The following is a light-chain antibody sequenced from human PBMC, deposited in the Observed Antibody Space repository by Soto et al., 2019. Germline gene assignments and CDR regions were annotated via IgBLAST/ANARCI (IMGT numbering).Light chain of an antibody. CDR1: QSVSTY. V-gene: IGKV3-11*01. J-gene: IGKJ4*01. Sequence: EIVLTQSPATLSLSPGERATLSCRASQSVSTYLAWYQQRPGQAPRPLIYAASNRATGIPARFSGSGSGTDFTLTISRLEPEDFAVYYCQQRSNWPLTFGGGTKVEIK. CDR2: AAS. CDR3: QQRSNWPLT.